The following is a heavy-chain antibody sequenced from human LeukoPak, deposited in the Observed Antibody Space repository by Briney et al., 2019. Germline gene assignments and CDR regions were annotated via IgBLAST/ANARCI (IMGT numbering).Heavy chain of an antibody. D-gene: IGHD3-22*01. CDR3: ARGGNYYDSSGYDNWFDP. J-gene: IGHJ5*02. Sequence: SQTLSLTCAISGDSVSSNSAAWNWIRQSPSRGLEWLGRTYYRSKWYNDYAVSVKSRITINPDTSKNQFSLQLNSVTPEDTAVYYCARGGNYYDSSGYDNWFDPWGQGTLVTVSS. CDR2: TYYRSKWYN. CDR1: GDSVSSNSAA. V-gene: IGHV6-1*01.